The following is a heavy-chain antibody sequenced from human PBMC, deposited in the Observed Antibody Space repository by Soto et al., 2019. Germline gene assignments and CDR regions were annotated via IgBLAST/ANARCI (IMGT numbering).Heavy chain of an antibody. J-gene: IGHJ5*02. D-gene: IGHD6-13*01. CDR2: IYWNDDK. V-gene: IGHV2-5*01. CDR3: APTAAAGPREYNWFDP. CDR1: GFSLSTRGVG. Sequence: ESVPTLVNPTQTVALTCTFSGFSLSTRGVGVGWIRQPPGKALEWLALIYWNDDKYYSTSLKSRLTISKDTSKNQVVLTMTNMDPVDTDTYYCAPTAAAGPREYNWFDPWAQGTLVTVSS.